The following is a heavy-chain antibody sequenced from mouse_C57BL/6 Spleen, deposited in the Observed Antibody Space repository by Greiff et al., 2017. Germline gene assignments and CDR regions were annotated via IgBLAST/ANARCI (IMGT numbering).Heavy chain of an antibody. J-gene: IGHJ1*03. V-gene: IGHV1-72*01. CDR1: GYTFTSYW. CDR3: ASTGYYGSSYRYFDV. D-gene: IGHD1-1*01. CDR2: IDPNSGGT. Sequence: QVQLQQPGAELVKPGASVKLSCKASGYTFTSYWMHWVKQRPGRGLEWIGRIDPNSGGTKYNEKFKSKATLTVDKPSSTAYMQLSSLTSEDSAVXSGASTGYYGSSYRYFDVWGTGTTVTVSS.